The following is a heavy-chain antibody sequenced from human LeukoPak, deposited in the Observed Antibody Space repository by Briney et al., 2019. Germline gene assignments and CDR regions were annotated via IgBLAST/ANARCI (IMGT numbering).Heavy chain of an antibody. Sequence: ASVKVSCKASGYTFTGYYMHWVRQAPGQGLEWRGWINPNSGGTNYAQKFQGRVTMTRDTSISTAYMELSRLRSDDTAVYYCAREFIWFGELSLDYWGQGTLVTVSS. J-gene: IGHJ4*02. CDR2: INPNSGGT. D-gene: IGHD3-10*01. CDR3: AREFIWFGELSLDY. CDR1: GYTFTGYY. V-gene: IGHV1-2*02.